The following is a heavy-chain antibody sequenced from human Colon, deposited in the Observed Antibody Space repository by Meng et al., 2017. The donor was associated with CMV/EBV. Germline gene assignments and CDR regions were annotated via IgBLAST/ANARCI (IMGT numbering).Heavy chain of an antibody. V-gene: IGHV4-39*07. CDR1: GGSISSINYY. D-gene: IGHD3-10*01. CDR3: ARVPASTMVRGVGKYYFDY. Sequence: SETLSLTCTVSGGSISSINYYWGWIRQPPGEGLEWIGYIYYTGSAKYNPSLKSRVTISVDTSNNQFSLKVSSVTAAGTAVYYCARVPASTMVRGVGKYYFDYWGQGTLVTVSS. J-gene: IGHJ4*02. CDR2: IYYTGSA.